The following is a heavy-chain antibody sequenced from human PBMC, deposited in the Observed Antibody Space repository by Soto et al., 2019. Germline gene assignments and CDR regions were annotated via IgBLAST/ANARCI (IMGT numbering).Heavy chain of an antibody. V-gene: IGHV3-21*06. CDR2: ISSGGNTK. CDR1: GFTFSRYS. CDR3: ARVAY. J-gene: IGHJ4*02. Sequence: EVQLVESRGGLVKPGGSLRLSCVASGFTFSRYSINWFRQAPGKGLEWVSSISSGGNTKSYANSVKGRFTISRDNAKNSLYLEMNSLRPEDTAVYYCARVAYWGQGTLVTVSS.